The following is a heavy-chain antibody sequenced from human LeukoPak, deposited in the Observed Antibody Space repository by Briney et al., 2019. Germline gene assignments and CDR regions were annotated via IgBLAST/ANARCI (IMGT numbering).Heavy chain of an antibody. CDR3: ARDRGVEDSSGWYNVYYYYYMDV. J-gene: IGHJ6*03. CDR2: INPNSGDT. D-gene: IGHD6-19*01. Sequence: ASVKVSCKASGYIFTGYYMHWVRQAPGQGLEWMGWINPNSGDTNYAQKFQGRVTMTRDTSISTAYMELSSLRSDDTAVYYCARDRGVEDSSGWYNVYYYYYMDVWGKGTTVTVSS. CDR1: GYIFTGYY. V-gene: IGHV1-2*02.